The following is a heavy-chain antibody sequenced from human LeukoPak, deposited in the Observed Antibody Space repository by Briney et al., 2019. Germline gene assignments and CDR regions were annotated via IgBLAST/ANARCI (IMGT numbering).Heavy chain of an antibody. Sequence: GGSLRLSCAASGFTFSSYSMNWVRQAPGKGLEWVSSISSSSSYIYYADSVKGRFTISRDNAKNSLHLQMNSLRAEDTAVYYCARAKEGITIFGVENYMDVWGKGTTVTVSS. V-gene: IGHV3-21*01. CDR3: ARAKEGITIFGVENYMDV. D-gene: IGHD3-3*01. J-gene: IGHJ6*03. CDR2: ISSSSSYI. CDR1: GFTFSSYS.